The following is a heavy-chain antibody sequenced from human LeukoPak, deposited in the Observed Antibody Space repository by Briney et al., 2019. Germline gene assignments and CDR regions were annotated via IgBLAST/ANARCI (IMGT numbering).Heavy chain of an antibody. CDR1: GFIFSDHY. CDR3: VRRGLIVTEYLER. V-gene: IGHV3-11*04. CDR2: ISSSGSSI. J-gene: IGHJ1*01. Sequence: GGSLRLSCAASGFIFSDHYMSWIRQAPGKGLEWVSYISSSGSSIYYADSVKGRFTISRDNAKNSLYLQMNSLRAEDTAMYYCVRRGLIVTEYLERWGQGTLVIVSS. D-gene: IGHD3-16*02.